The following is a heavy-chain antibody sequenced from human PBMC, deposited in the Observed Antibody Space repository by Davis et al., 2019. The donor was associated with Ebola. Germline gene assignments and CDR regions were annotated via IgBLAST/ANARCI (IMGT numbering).Heavy chain of an antibody. V-gene: IGHV4-59*01. J-gene: IGHJ5*01. Sequence: MPSETLSLTCTVSGGSISSYYWSWIRQPPGKGLEWIGYIYYSGSTNYNPSLESRVTISLDTSKNQFSLRLNFVTAADTAVYYCASVPYSRGWGGWFDSWGQGTLVTVSS. D-gene: IGHD6-19*01. CDR2: IYYSGST. CDR1: GGSISSYY. CDR3: ASVPYSRGWGGWFDS.